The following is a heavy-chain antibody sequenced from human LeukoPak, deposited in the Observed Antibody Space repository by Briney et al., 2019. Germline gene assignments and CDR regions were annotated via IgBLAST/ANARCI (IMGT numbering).Heavy chain of an antibody. CDR1: GFTFSSYA. D-gene: IGHD3-22*01. J-gene: IGHJ4*02. CDR2: ISGSGGHT. V-gene: IGHV3-23*01. CDR3: AKFRYHSNDNNYLDFNY. Sequence: GGSLRLSCAASGFTFSSYAMGWVRQAPGKGPEWVSSISGSGGHTYFADSVKGRFAISRDNSKNTLDLQMNSLKVEDTAVYYRAKFRYHSNDNNYLDFNYWGQGTLVTVSS.